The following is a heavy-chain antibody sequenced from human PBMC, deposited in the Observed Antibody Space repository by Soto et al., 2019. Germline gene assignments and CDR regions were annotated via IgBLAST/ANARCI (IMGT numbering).Heavy chain of an antibody. CDR3: ARVAAVAWNFDY. Sequence: SETLSLTCTVSGGSISSYYWSWIRQPPGKGLEWIGYIYYSGSTNYNPSLKSRVTISVDTSKNQFSLKLSSVTAADTAVYYCARVAAVAWNFDYWGQGTLVTVSS. J-gene: IGHJ4*02. D-gene: IGHD6-19*01. CDR1: GGSISSYY. CDR2: IYYSGST. V-gene: IGHV4-59*01.